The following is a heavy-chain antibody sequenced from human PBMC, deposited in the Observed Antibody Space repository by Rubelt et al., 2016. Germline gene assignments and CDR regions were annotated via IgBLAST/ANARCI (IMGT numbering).Heavy chain of an antibody. D-gene: IGHD5-18*01. CDR1: GYTFTSYA. Sequence: QVQLVQSGAEVKKPGASVQVSCKASGYTFTSYAMHWVRQAPGQRLEWMGWINDGNGNTKYSQKFQGRVTITRDTSASTSYMELSSLSSEDTAVYYCARSKDTAMVTDADWYFDLWGRGTLVTVSS. V-gene: IGHV1-3*01. J-gene: IGHJ2*01. CDR2: INDGNGNT. CDR3: ARSKDTAMVTDADWYFDL.